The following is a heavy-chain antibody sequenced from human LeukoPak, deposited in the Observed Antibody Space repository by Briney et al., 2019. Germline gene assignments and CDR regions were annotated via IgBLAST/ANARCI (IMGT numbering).Heavy chain of an antibody. Sequence: GGSLRLSCAASGFTFSDYYVSWIRQAPGKGLEWVSYISSSGSTIYYADSVKGRFTISRDNAKNSLFLQMNSLVAEDTAVYYCARGYIDNLGYSPRSSFDSWGQGSLVTVSS. CDR2: ISSSGSTI. D-gene: IGHD3-22*01. V-gene: IGHV3-11*04. J-gene: IGHJ4*02. CDR1: GFTFSDYY. CDR3: ARGYIDNLGYSPRSSFDS.